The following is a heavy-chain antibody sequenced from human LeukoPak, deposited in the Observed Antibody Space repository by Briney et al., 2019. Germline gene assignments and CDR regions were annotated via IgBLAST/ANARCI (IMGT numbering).Heavy chain of an antibody. CDR1: GLTFSDYY. D-gene: IGHD5-18*01. Sequence: GGSLRLSCAASGLTFSDYYMSWIRQAPGKGLEWVSYISSSGSTIYYADSVKGRFTISRDNAKNSLYLQMNSLRAEDTAVYYCASGYSYGPFDYWGQGTLVTVSS. V-gene: IGHV3-11*01. CDR2: ISSSGSTI. CDR3: ASGYSYGPFDY. J-gene: IGHJ4*02.